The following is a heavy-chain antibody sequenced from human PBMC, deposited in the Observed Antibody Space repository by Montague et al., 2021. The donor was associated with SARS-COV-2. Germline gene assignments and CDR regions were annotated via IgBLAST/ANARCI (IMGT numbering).Heavy chain of an antibody. CDR2: VYHTGRP. V-gene: IGHV4-61*01. J-gene: IGHJ4*02. CDR1: GVSISSGSYY. Sequence: SETLSLTCSVSGVSISSGSYYWIWVRPPPGKGLEWIGYVYHTGRPNYTPSLKIRVTLYIDTSKNQFSLNLTSVTAADTSVYYCVREKYYGDDSGSKWGQGTLV. D-gene: IGHD3-22*01. CDR3: VREKYYGDDSGSK.